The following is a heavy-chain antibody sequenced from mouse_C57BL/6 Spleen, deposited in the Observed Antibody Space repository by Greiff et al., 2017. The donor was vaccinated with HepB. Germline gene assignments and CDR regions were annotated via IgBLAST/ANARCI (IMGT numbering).Heavy chain of an antibody. CDR2: IYPGGGYT. CDR1: GYTFTNYW. J-gene: IGHJ2*01. V-gene: IGHV1-63*01. D-gene: IGHD2-5*01. Sequence: VKLMESGAELVRPGTSVKMSCKASGYTFTNYWIGWAKQRPGHGLEWIGDIYPGGGYTNYNEKFKGKATLTADKSSSTAYMQFSSLTSEDSAIYYCAIMVSNYVMDYWGQGTTLTVSS. CDR3: AIMVSNYVMDY.